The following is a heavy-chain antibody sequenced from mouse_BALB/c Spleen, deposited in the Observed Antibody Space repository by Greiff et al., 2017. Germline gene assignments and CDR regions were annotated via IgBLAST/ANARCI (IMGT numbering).Heavy chain of an antibody. V-gene: IGHV3-6*02. J-gene: IGHJ3*01. CDR2: ISYDGSN. CDR1: GYSITRGYY. Sequence: EVKLQESGPGLVKPSQSLSLTCSVTGYSITRGYYWNWIRQFPGNKLEWMGYISYDGSNNYNPSLKNRISITRDTSKNQFFLKLNSVTTEDTATYYCARDGFFAYWGQGTLVTVSA. CDR3: ARDGFFAY.